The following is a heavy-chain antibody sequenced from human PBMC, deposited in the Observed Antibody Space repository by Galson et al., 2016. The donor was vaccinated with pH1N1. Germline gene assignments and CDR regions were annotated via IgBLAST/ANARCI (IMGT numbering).Heavy chain of an antibody. D-gene: IGHD2-21*01. J-gene: IGHJ2*01. CDR1: GFPFSRYV. Sequence: SLRLSCAASGFPFSRYVMNWVRQAPGKGLEWVSSISGIGISIYYADSVRGRVTISRDNAKNSLYLQMYSLRAEDTGVYYGVRRYFKLGGVGALVVSYKLYTHLIGHTHQPKHKAKNSTYLPMNSLRAHDPALYYCARTYFDLWGRGTLVTVSS. CDR3: VRRYFKLGGVGALVVSYKLYTHLIGHTHQPKHKAKNSTYLPMNSLRAHDPALYYCARTYFDL. CDR2: ISGIGISI. V-gene: IGHV3-21*04.